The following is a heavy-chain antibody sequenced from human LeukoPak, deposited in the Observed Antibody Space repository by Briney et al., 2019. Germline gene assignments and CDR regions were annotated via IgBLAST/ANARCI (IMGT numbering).Heavy chain of an antibody. CDR1: GGSISSSSYY. CDR2: IYYSGST. CDR3: ARDRVGYSYGGYNWFDP. Sequence: SETLSLTCTVSGGSISSSSYYWGWIRQPPGKGLEWIGSIYYSGSTYYNPSLKSRVTISVDTSKNQFSLKLSSVTAADTAVYYRARDRVGYSYGGYNWFDPWGQGTLVTVSS. V-gene: IGHV4-39*07. D-gene: IGHD5-18*01. J-gene: IGHJ5*02.